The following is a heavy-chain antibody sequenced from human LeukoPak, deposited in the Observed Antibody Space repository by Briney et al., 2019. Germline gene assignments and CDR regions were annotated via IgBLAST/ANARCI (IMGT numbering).Heavy chain of an antibody. CDR3: ASAPREGIVVVPMAFDI. J-gene: IGHJ3*02. Sequence: GASVKVSCKASGGTFSSYAISWVRQAPGRGLEWMGGIIPIFGTANYAQKFQGRVTITADESTSTAYMELSSLRSEDTAVYYCASAPREGIVVVPMAFDIWGQGTMVTVSS. V-gene: IGHV1-69*13. D-gene: IGHD2-2*01. CDR1: GGTFSSYA. CDR2: IIPIFGTA.